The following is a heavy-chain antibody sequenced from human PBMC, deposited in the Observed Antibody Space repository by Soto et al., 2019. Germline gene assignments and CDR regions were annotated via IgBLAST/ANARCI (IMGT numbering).Heavy chain of an antibody. CDR1: GGSISSSSYY. D-gene: IGHD2-8*01. CDR3: AIRGLDCTNGVCSDY. V-gene: IGHV4-39*01. J-gene: IGHJ4*02. Sequence: SETLSLTCTVSGGSISSSSYYWGWIRQPPGKGLEWIGSIYYSGSTYYNPSLKSRVTISVDTSKNQFSLKLSSVTAADTAVYYCAIRGLDCTNGVCSDYWGQGTLVTVSS. CDR2: IYYSGST.